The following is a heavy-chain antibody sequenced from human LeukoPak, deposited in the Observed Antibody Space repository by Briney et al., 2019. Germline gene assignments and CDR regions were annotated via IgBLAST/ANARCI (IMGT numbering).Heavy chain of an antibody. J-gene: IGHJ4*02. CDR2: IYYSGST. CDR1: GGSVSSGSYY. Sequence: SETLSLTCTVSGGSVSSGSYYWSWIRQPPGKGLEWIGYIYYSGSTNYNPSLKSRVTISVDTSKDQFSLKLSSVTAADTAVYYGARELWPNYFDYWGQGTLVTVSS. V-gene: IGHV4-61*01. D-gene: IGHD5-18*01. CDR3: ARELWPNYFDY.